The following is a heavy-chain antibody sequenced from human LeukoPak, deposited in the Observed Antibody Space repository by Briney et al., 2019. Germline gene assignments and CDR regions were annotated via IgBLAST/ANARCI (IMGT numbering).Heavy chain of an antibody. J-gene: IGHJ5*02. Sequence: SETLSLTCAVYGGSFSGYYWSWTRQPPGKGLEWIGEINHSGSTNYNPSLKSRVTISVDTSKNQFSLKLSSVTAADTAVFYCARSHYYDSSGSHNNWFDPWGQGTLDTVSS. V-gene: IGHV4-34*01. D-gene: IGHD3-22*01. CDR2: INHSGST. CDR3: ARSHYYDSSGSHNNWFDP. CDR1: GGSFSGYY.